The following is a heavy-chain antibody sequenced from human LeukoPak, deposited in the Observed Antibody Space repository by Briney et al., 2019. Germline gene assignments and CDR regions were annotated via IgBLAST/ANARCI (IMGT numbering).Heavy chain of an antibody. CDR1: GFTFSSYA. V-gene: IGHV3-23*01. CDR2: ISGSGGST. CDR3: AKADSEAAGEY. D-gene: IGHD6-13*01. Sequence: GGSLRLSCAASGFTFSSYAMSWVRQAPGKGLEWVSSISGSGGSTYYADSVKGRFTIFRDNSKNTLYLQMNSLRAEDTAVYYCAKADSEAAGEYWGQGTLVTVSS. J-gene: IGHJ4*02.